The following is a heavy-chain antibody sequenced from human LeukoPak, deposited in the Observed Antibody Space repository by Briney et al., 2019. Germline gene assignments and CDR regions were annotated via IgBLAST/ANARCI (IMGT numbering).Heavy chain of an antibody. J-gene: IGHJ4*02. CDR1: GYTFTSYG. Sequence: GASMKVSCKASGYTFTSYGISWVRQAPGQGLEWMGRIIPILGIANYAQKFQGRVTITADKSTSTAYMELSSLRSEDTAVYYCARDQGRIVGATPFGYWGQGTLVTVSS. V-gene: IGHV1-69*04. D-gene: IGHD1-26*01. CDR3: ARDQGRIVGATPFGY. CDR2: IIPILGIA.